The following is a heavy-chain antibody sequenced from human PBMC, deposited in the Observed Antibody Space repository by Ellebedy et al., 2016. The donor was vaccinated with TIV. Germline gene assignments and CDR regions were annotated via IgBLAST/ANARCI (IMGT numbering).Heavy chain of an antibody. D-gene: IGHD3-10*01. J-gene: IGHJ4*01. V-gene: IGHV5-51*01. Sequence: GESLKISCKGSGYSFTSYWIGWVRQMPGKGLEWMGIIYPGDSDTRYSPSFQGQVTISADKSISTAYLQWSSLKASDTAMYYCARRRAYGSGSYPPPDYWGQGTLVTVSS. CDR2: IYPGDSDT. CDR3: ARRRAYGSGSYPPPDY. CDR1: GYSFTSYW.